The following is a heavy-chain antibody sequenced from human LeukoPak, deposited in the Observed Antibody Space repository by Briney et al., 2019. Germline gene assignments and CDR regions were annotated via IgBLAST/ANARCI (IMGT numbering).Heavy chain of an antibody. Sequence: QTGGSLRLSCAASGFTFSSYAMMWVRQAPGKGLEWVSTVTGSAGGTYYADSVKGRFTISRDNSKNTLYLIMNSLRAEDTAVYYCAKGAAAGLVDWFDPRGQGTLVAVSS. V-gene: IGHV3-23*01. J-gene: IGHJ5*02. CDR1: GFTFSSYA. D-gene: IGHD6-13*01. CDR3: AKGAAAGLVDWFDP. CDR2: VTGSAGGT.